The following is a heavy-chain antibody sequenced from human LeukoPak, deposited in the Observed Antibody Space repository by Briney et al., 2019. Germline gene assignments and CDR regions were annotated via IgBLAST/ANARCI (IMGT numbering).Heavy chain of an antibody. CDR3: AREAAAGTLEVDV. CDR2: ISSSSSAI. CDR1: GFTFSSYS. Sequence: GGSLRLSCAASGFTFSSYSMNWVRQAPGKGLEWVSYISSSSSAIYYVDSVKGRFTTSRDNAKNSLYSKMNSLRAEDTAVYYCAREAAAGTLEVDVWGKGTTVTVSS. D-gene: IGHD6-13*01. J-gene: IGHJ6*04. V-gene: IGHV3-48*01.